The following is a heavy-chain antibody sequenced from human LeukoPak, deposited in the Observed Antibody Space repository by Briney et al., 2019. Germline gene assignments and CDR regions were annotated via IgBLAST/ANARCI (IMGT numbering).Heavy chain of an antibody. D-gene: IGHD3/OR15-3a*01. V-gene: IGHV1-8*03. CDR3: ARAPVWTGYYYYMDV. CDR1: GYTFTNYD. CDR2: MNPNSGNT. Sequence: ASVKVSCKASGYTFTNYDINWVRQGTGQGLEWLGWMNPNSGNTGYAQKFQGRVTITRKTSISTAYMELSSLRSEDTAVYYCARAPVWTGYYYYMDVWGKGTTVTVSS. J-gene: IGHJ6*03.